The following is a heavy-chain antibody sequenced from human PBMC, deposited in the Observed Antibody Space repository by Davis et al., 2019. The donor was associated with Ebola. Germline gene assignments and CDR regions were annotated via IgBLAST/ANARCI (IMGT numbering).Heavy chain of an antibody. CDR2: TKNKANSYTP. Sequence: GESLKISCAASGFSSNIYYMNWIRQAPGKGLEWVGRTKNKANSYTPEYAASLRGRFIISRDESKNSMFLQMNSLKTEDTAVYYCATEGDSPGPDFDHWGQGTLVTVSS. D-gene: IGHD2-8*02. CDR1: GFSSNIYY. J-gene: IGHJ4*02. V-gene: IGHV3-72*01. CDR3: ATEGDSPGPDFDH.